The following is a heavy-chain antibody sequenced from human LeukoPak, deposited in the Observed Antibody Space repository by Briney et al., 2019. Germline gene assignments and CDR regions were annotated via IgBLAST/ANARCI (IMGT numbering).Heavy chain of an antibody. V-gene: IGHV4-59*08. CDR3: ATNISRYGFDF. D-gene: IGHD2-2*01. J-gene: IGHJ3*01. CDR2: IYYSGST. CDR1: GGSISSSY. Sequence: SETLSLTCTVSGGSISSSYWSWIRQPPGKGLEWIGHIYYSGSTNYNPSLKSRVTISVDTSKNQFSLNLSSVTAADTAIYYCATNISRYGFDFWGQGTMVTVSS.